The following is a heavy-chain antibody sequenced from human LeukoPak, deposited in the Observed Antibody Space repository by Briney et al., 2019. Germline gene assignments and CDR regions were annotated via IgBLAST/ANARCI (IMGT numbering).Heavy chain of an antibody. CDR3: ARAPHCSASSCYGGGYYFDY. D-gene: IGHD2-15*01. J-gene: IGHJ4*02. V-gene: IGHV4-38-2*02. Sequence: SETLSLTCTVSGYSISSGYYWGWIRQPPGKGLEWIGSMYHSGSTYYNPSLKSRVTISVDTSKNQFSLKLSSVTAADTVVYYCARAPHCSASSCYGGGYYFDYWGQGTLVTVSS. CDR2: MYHSGST. CDR1: GYSISSGYY.